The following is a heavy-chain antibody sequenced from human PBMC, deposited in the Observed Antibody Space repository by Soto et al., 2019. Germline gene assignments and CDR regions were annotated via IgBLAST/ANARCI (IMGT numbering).Heavy chain of an antibody. CDR3: ARNRRETGDFDY. CDR1: GYTFTNYD. Sequence: QVQLVQSGAEVKKPGASVKVSCKTSGYTFTNYDINWLRQATGQGLEWLGWMNPNSRDTGYAQKFQGRRTMTRNTAISTAYMELSSLKSEDTAVYYCARNRRETGDFDYWGQGTLVTVSS. CDR2: MNPNSRDT. J-gene: IGHJ4*02. D-gene: IGHD7-27*01. V-gene: IGHV1-8*01.